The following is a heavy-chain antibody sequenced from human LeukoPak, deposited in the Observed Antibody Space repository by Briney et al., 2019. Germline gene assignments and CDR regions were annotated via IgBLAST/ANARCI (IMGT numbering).Heavy chain of an antibody. CDR1: GFTFSSYA. Sequence: QPGGSLRLSCAASGFTFSSYAMSWVRQAPGKGLEWVSSIGGSGGSTYYADSVKGRFTISRDNSKNTLYLQMNSLRAEDTAVYYCAKGQIGYCSGGSCYHDYWGQGTLVTVSS. V-gene: IGHV3-23*01. CDR3: AKGQIGYCSGGSCYHDY. D-gene: IGHD2-15*01. J-gene: IGHJ4*02. CDR2: IGGSGGST.